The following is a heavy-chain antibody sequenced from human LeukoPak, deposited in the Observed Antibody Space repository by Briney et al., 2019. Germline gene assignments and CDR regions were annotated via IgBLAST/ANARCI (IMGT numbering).Heavy chain of an antibody. CDR2: ISYDGSHK. D-gene: IGHD3-16*02. CDR1: GFTFSNHY. J-gene: IGHJ4*02. V-gene: IGHV3-30*04. Sequence: TGGSLRLSCAASGFTFSNHYMHWVRQAPGKGLEWLAFISYDGSHKDLADSVKGRVTISRDNSKNTLYLQGDSLRVEDTAVYYCARDSGEFSFWGQGTLVTVSS. CDR3: ARDSGEFSF.